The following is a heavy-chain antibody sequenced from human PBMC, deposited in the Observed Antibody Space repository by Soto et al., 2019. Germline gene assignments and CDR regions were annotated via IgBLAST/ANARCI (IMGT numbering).Heavy chain of an antibody. CDR1: GFTFISYA. CDR3: ATDRLYSLSIAAAGIALGNWFDP. D-gene: IGHD6-13*01. V-gene: IGHV3-23*01. J-gene: IGHJ5*02. Sequence: PGWSLRLSCASSGFTFISYAMSWVRQAPGKGLEWVSAISGSGGSTYYADSVKGRFTISRDNSKNTLYLQMNSLRAEDTAVYYCATDRLYSLSIAAAGIALGNWFDPWGQGTLVTVSS. CDR2: ISGSGGST.